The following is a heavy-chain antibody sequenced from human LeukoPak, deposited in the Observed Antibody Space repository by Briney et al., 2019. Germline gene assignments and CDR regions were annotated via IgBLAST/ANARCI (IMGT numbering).Heavy chain of an antibody. J-gene: IGHJ4*02. V-gene: IGHV4-59*01. D-gene: IGHD3-9*01. CDR1: GGSLSSDY. CDR2: IYYSGTT. Sequence: PSETLSLTCTVSGGSLSSDYWSWIRQPPGKGLEWIGHIYYSGTTNYNPSRKSRGTISVDTSKNQFSLKLSSVTAADTAVYCCARDLPYDLLTGGKGSFDYGGQGTLVTVSS. CDR3: ARDLPYDLLTGGKGSFDY.